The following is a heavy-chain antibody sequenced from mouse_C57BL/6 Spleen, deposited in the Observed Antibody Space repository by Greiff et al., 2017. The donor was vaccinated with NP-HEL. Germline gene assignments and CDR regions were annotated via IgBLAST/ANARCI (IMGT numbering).Heavy chain of an antibody. CDR2: IDPSDSYT. Sequence: VQLQQPGAELVMPGASVKLSCKASGYTFTSYWMHWVKQRPGQGLEWIGEIDPSDSYTNSNQKFKGKSTLTVDKSSSTAYMQLSSLTSEASAVYYCARWALGAMDYWGQGTSVTVSA. V-gene: IGHV1-69*01. CDR3: ARWALGAMDY. CDR1: GYTFTSYW. D-gene: IGHD3-1*01. J-gene: IGHJ4*01.